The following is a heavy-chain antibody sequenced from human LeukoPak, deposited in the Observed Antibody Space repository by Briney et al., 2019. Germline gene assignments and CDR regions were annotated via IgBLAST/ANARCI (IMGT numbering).Heavy chain of an antibody. J-gene: IGHJ4*02. Sequence: PGRSLRLSCAASGFIFSNYGMHWVRQAPGKGLGWVAVIWYDGSNKYYADSVKGRFTISRDNSKNTLYLQMNSLRAEDTAVYYCARDTSSGWYLTHWGQGTLVTVSP. V-gene: IGHV3-33*01. CDR3: ARDTSSGWYLTH. CDR1: GFIFSNYG. D-gene: IGHD6-19*01. CDR2: IWYDGSNK.